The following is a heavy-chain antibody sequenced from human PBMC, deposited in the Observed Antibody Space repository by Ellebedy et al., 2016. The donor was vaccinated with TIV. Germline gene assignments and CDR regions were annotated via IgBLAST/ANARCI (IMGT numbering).Heavy chain of an antibody. CDR3: AKGRGGGSDSSAPRYYFDY. Sequence: PGESLKISCAASGFTFSSYAMSWVRQAPGKGLEWVSTISNTGSRTYYADSVEGRFIISRDTSKKTLYLQMNGLRAEDTAIYYCAKGRGGGSDSSAPRYYFDYWGLGTLVTVSS. D-gene: IGHD3-22*01. V-gene: IGHV3-23*01. CDR2: ISNTGSRT. J-gene: IGHJ4*02. CDR1: GFTFSSYA.